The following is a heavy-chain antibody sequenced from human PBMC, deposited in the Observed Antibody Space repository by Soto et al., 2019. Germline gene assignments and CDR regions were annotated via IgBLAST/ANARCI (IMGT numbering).Heavy chain of an antibody. J-gene: IGHJ6*02. Sequence: QVQLQESGPGLVKPSETLSLTCTVSGASITDYYWSWIRQPPGKGLEWIGYIYYSGSTDYNPSLKSRVTISQDTSKSQISLKLSSVTAADTAVYYCARHPLLWFGAPPSPMRDVWGQGTTVTVSS. D-gene: IGHD3-10*01. CDR2: IYYSGST. CDR3: ARHPLLWFGAPPSPMRDV. V-gene: IGHV4-59*08. CDR1: GASITDYY.